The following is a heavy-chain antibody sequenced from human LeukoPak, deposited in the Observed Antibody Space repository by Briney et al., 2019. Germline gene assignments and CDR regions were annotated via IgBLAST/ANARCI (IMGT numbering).Heavy chain of an antibody. J-gene: IGHJ4*02. Sequence: GGSLRLSCEASGFTFSNFGMHWVRQVPGKGPEWLAFIAYDGGHTNSAASVQGRFTISRDNSKNTLYLQMNSLRVDDTAMYYCAGGSYGSGYWYYFDYWGLGTLVTVCS. CDR1: GFTFSNFG. CDR2: IAYDGGHT. V-gene: IGHV3-30*19. CDR3: AGGSYGSGYWYYFDY. D-gene: IGHD3-10*01.